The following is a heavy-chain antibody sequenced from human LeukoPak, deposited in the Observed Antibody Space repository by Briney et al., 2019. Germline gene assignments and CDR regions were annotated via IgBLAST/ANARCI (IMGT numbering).Heavy chain of an antibody. CDR2: INHSGST. J-gene: IGHJ6*04. CDR1: GGSFSGDF. CDR3: ARGRGVVRGARYYYYYGLDV. V-gene: IGHV4-34*01. D-gene: IGHD3-10*01. Sequence: SETLSLTCAVHGGSFSGDFWNWIRQPPGKGLEWIGEINHSGSTNYNPSLKSRVTISVDTSKNQFSLKLSSVAAADTAVYYGARGRGVVRGARYYYYYGLDVWGKGTTVTVSS.